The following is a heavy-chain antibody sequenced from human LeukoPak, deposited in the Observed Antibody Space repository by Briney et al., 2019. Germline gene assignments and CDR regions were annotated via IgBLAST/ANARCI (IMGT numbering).Heavy chain of an antibody. CDR3: ARDLYSGSSSWFDP. V-gene: IGHV1-3*03. D-gene: IGHD1-26*01. CDR2: INTGNGNT. Sequence: ASVKVSYKASGYTFTSYTMHWVRQAPGQRLEWMGWINTGNGNTKYSQEFQGRVTITRDTSASTAYMELSSLRSEDMAVYYCARDLYSGSSSWFDPWGQGTLVTVSS. J-gene: IGHJ5*02. CDR1: GYTFTSYT.